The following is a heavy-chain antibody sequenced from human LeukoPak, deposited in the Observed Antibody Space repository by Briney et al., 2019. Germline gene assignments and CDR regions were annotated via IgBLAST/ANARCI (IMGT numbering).Heavy chain of an antibody. CDR1: GFTFDDYA. V-gene: IGHV3-9*01. CDR3: EKAGGARVMYFVY. J-gene: IGHJ4*02. CDR2: ISWNSGSI. D-gene: IGHD2-8*02. Sequence: PGGSLRLSCAASGFTFDDYAMHWVRQAPGKGLEWVSGISWNSGSIGYADSVKGRFTISRDNANNSLYLQMNSLRAEDTALYYCEKAGGARVMYFVYGGGETLAPVSS.